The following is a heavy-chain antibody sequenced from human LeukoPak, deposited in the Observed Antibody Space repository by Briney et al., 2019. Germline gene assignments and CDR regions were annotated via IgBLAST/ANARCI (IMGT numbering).Heavy chain of an antibody. CDR3: ARVCVGATGGFDY. CDR1: GFTVSSNY. J-gene: IGHJ4*02. D-gene: IGHD1-26*01. Sequence: GGSLRLSCAASGFTVSSNYMSWVRQAPGKGLEWVSVIYSGGSTYYADSVKGRFTISRDNSKNTLYLQMNSLRAEDTAVYYCARVCVGATGGFDYWGQGTLVTVSS. V-gene: IGHV3-53*01. CDR2: IYSGGST.